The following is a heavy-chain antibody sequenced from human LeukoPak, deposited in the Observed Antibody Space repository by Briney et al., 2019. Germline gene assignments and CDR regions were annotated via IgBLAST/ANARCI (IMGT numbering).Heavy chain of an antibody. CDR3: ANWGQDFWSGYYKGPAFDI. J-gene: IGHJ3*02. Sequence: GGSLRLSCAASGFMFSEYGMHWVRQAPGRGPEWVAFIRDDGSSQYFTESVKGRFTISRDNSKNTVSLQMNNLRSEDTAVYYCANWGQDFWSGYYKGPAFDIWGQGTMVTVSS. V-gene: IGHV3-30*02. CDR1: GFMFSEYG. CDR2: IRDDGSSQ. D-gene: IGHD3-3*01.